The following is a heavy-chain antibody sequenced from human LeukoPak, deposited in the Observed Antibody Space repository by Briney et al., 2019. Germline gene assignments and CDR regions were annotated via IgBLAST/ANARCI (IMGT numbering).Heavy chain of an antibody. CDR3: ARDGAVVSSAFDI. CDR1: GYTFSSYG. Sequence: ASVKVSCKGSGYTFSSYGISWVRQAPGPGPEWMGWISAYNGNTNYAQRFQGRVTMTTDTSTSTAYMELRSLRSDDTAVYYCARDGAVVSSAFDIWGQGTMVTVSS. CDR2: ISAYNGNT. V-gene: IGHV1-18*01. D-gene: IGHD2-2*01. J-gene: IGHJ3*02.